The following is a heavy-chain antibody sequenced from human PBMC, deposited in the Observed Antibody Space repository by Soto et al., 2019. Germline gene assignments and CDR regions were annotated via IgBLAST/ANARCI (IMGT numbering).Heavy chain of an antibody. J-gene: IGHJ4*02. CDR1: GFTFNNKA. CDR3: AGRDSSTGWWIFLH. V-gene: IGHV3-23*01. Sequence: PVGSLRLSCAASGFTFNNKAMSWVRQAPGKGLEWVSGISGSGLITYYADSVKGRFTISRDNSKNTLYLQMNSLRAEDTAVYYCAGRDSSTGWWIFLHWGQGTLVTVSS. D-gene: IGHD6-19*01. CDR2: ISGSGLIT.